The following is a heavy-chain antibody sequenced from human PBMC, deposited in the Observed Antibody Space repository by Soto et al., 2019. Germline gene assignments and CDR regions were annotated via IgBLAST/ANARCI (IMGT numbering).Heavy chain of an antibody. CDR1: GGSISSGGYH. J-gene: IGHJ3*02. CDR2: VFYSGST. D-gene: IGHD2-15*01. V-gene: IGHV4-31*03. Sequence: QVQLQESGPGLVKPSQTLSLTCTVSGGSISSGGYHCNWIRQRPGQGLEWIGYVFYSGSTYYNPSLKSRLSMSVDTSKNQFSLKLRSVTAADTAVYYCARARDGSGLAFDIWGQGTMVTVSS. CDR3: ARARDGSGLAFDI.